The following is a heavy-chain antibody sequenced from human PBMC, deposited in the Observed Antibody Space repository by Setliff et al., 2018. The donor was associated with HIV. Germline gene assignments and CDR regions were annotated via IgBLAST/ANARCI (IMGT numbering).Heavy chain of an antibody. CDR2: LSRGGDNT. V-gene: IGHV3-64D*09. CDR1: FTVSTYS. CDR3: VKPYTGYYYDGSVYDDF. J-gene: IGHJ4*02. D-gene: IGHD3-22*01. Sequence: FTVSTYSLNWARQAPGKRPEYVAALSRGGDNTKYADSVKGRFIISRDTSKNTLYLQMSSLRPDDTAIYYCVKPYTGYYYDGSVYDDFWGQGTLVTVSS.